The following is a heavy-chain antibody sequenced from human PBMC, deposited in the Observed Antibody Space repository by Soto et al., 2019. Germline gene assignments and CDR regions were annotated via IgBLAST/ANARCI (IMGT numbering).Heavy chain of an antibody. CDR3: ARSDEANAFAI. CDR1: GFTFSSYW. CDR2: ICSDGSSK. J-gene: IGHJ3*02. V-gene: IGHV3-74*01. Sequence: GGSLRLSCAASGFTFSSYWMHWVRQAPGKGLEWVSVICSDGSSKSYADSVKGRFTISRDNSKNTLYLQMNSLRAEDTVVYYCARSDEANAFAIWGQGTMVTVSS.